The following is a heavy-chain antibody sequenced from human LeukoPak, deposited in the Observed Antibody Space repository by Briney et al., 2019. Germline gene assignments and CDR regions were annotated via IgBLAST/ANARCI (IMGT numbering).Heavy chain of an antibody. Sequence: VGSLRLSCAASGFTFSSYSMNWVRQAPGKGLEWVSSISSSSSYIYYADSVKGRFTISRDNAKNSLYLQMNSLRAEDTAVYYCARDADHDDFDIWGQGTMVTVSS. CDR3: ARDADHDDFDI. V-gene: IGHV3-21*01. J-gene: IGHJ3*02. CDR2: ISSSSSYI. CDR1: GFTFSSYS.